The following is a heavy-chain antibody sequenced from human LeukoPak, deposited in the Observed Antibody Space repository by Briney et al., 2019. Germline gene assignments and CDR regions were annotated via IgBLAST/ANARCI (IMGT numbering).Heavy chain of an antibody. CDR1: GFTFDDYA. D-gene: IGHD6-13*01. Sequence: GGSLRLSCAASGFTFDDYAMHWVRQAPGKALEWVSGISWNSVSIGYADSVKGRFTISRDNAKNSLYLQMNSLRAEDTALYYCAKVDSSWYGFDYWGQGTLVTVSS. J-gene: IGHJ4*02. CDR3: AKVDSSWYGFDY. CDR2: ISWNSVSI. V-gene: IGHV3-9*01.